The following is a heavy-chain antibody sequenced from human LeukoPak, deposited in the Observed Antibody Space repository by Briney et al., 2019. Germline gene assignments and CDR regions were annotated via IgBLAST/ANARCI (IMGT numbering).Heavy chain of an antibody. Sequence: PGRSLRLSCAASGFTFSNYAMSWVRQAPGKGLEWVSAISNRGGTHYADSVKGRFTTSRDTSQTTLYHQMNSLRADDTAVYYCAIPRPYGTTWYGAIEYWGQGSLVTVSS. V-gene: IGHV3-23*01. CDR3: AIPRPYGTTWYGAIEY. D-gene: IGHD6-13*01. CDR1: GFTFSNYA. CDR2: ISNRGGT. J-gene: IGHJ4*02.